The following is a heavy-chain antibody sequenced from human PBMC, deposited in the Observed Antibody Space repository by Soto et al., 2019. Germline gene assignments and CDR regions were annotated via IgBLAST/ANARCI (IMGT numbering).Heavy chain of an antibody. Sequence: PGGSLRLSCAASGFTVSSNYMSWVRQAPGKGLEWVSVIYSGGSTYYTDSVKGRFTISRDNSKNTLYLQMNSLRAEDTAVYYCARDPPYYYYMDVWGKGTTVTVSS. CDR3: ARDPPYYYYMDV. CDR2: IYSGGST. J-gene: IGHJ6*03. V-gene: IGHV3-66*01. CDR1: GFTVSSNY.